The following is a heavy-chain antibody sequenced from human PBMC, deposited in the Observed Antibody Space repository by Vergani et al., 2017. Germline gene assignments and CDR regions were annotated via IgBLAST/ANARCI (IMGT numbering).Heavy chain of an antibody. Sequence: QVQLQQWGAGLLKPSETLSLTCAVYGGSFSGYYWSWIRQPPGKGLEWIGEINHSGSTNYNPSLKSRVTISVDTSKNQFSLKLSSVTAADTAVYYCAREEGSSSWGRLDVWGKGTTVTVSS. J-gene: IGHJ6*04. V-gene: IGHV4-34*01. D-gene: IGHD6-13*01. CDR3: AREEGSSSWGRLDV. CDR1: GGSFSGYY. CDR2: INHSGST.